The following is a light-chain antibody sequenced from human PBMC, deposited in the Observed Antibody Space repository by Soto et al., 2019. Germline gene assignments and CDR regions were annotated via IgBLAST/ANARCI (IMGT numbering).Light chain of an antibody. J-gene: IGLJ1*01. Sequence: QSALPQPPSASGSPGQSVTISCTGTSTDVGTYDYVSWYQQHPGKAPKLMIYEVTDRPSGVSNRFSGSKSGNTASLTISGLQAEDEAEYYCSSYTNINTRACVFGTGTKLTVL. CDR3: SSYTNINTRACV. CDR1: STDVGTYDY. CDR2: EVT. V-gene: IGLV2-14*01.